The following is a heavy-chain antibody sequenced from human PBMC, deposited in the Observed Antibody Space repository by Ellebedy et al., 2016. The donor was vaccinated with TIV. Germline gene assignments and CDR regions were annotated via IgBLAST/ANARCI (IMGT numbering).Heavy chain of an antibody. CDR2: INQDGSAT. CDR3: ARTTGYDTGAEKALDI. J-gene: IGHJ3*02. Sequence: GESLKISCAASGFTVSSNYMSWVRQAPGQGLEWVANINQDGSATHDVDSLKGRFTSSRDNAKNSLNLQLNSLRAEDTAIYYCARTTGYDTGAEKALDIWGQGTMVTVSS. CDR1: GFTVSSNY. D-gene: IGHD2-8*02. V-gene: IGHV3-7*01.